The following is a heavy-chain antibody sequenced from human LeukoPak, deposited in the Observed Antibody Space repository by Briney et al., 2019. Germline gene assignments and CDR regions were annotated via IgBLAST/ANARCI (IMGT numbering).Heavy chain of an antibody. Sequence: GGSARLSCAASGFDFSDYWMSWVRQAPGRGLEWVANIKEDGSEKYYVDSVKGRFTISRDNAKNSMYLQMNRLRAEDTAVYYCARDSTSEVLRYFDALQYFDSWGQGTLVAVSS. V-gene: IGHV3-7*04. CDR3: ARDSTSEVLRYFDALQYFDS. J-gene: IGHJ4*02. CDR2: IKEDGSEK. D-gene: IGHD3-9*01. CDR1: GFDFSDYW.